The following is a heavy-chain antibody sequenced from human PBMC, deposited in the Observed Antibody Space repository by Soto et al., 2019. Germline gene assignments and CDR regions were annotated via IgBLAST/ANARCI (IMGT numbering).Heavy chain of an antibody. J-gene: IGHJ4*02. D-gene: IGHD6-19*01. CDR2: ISYDGSNK. CDR1: GFTFSSYG. V-gene: IGHV3-30*18. CDR3: AKAGRYSSGSFPDY. Sequence: SLRLSCAASGFTFSSYGMHWVRQAPGKGLEWVAVISYDGSNKYYADSVKGRFTISRDNSKNTLYLQMNSLRAEDTAVYYCAKAGRYSSGSFPDYWGQGTLVTVSS.